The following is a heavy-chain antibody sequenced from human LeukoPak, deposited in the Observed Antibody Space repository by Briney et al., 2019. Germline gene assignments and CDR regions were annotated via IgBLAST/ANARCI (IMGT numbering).Heavy chain of an antibody. CDR1: GGSFSGYY. CDR3: ARGGISGWYQILFDY. V-gene: IGHV4-34*01. J-gene: IGHJ4*02. CDR2: INHSGST. D-gene: IGHD6-19*01. Sequence: SETLSLTCAVYGGSFSGYYWSWIRQPPGKGLEWIGEINHSGSTNYNPSLKSRVTISVDTSKNQFSLKLSSVTAADTAVYYCARGGISGWYQILFDYWGQGTLVTVSS.